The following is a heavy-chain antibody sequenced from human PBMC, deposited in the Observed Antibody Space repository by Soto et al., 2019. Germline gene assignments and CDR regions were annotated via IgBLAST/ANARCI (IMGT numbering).Heavy chain of an antibody. CDR1: GDTFTSSY. CDR2: INPHGGST. CDR3: ARSSGGNFGIIIEGSNWFDP. D-gene: IGHD3-3*01. Sequence: GASVKVSCKAPGDTFTSSYLNWVRQAAGQGLEWMGVINPHGGSTKYAQKFQGRITMTRDTSRSTVYMELSSLRSDDTAIYYCARSSGGNFGIIIEGSNWFDPWGQGTLVTVS. J-gene: IGHJ5*02. V-gene: IGHV1-46*01.